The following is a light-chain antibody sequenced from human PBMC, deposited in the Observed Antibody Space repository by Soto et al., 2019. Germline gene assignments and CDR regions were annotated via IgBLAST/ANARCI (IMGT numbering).Light chain of an antibody. CDR2: GAS. CDR3: QQYGNSPVT. CDR1: QSVTTN. Sequence: EVVMTQSPATLSVSPGERATLSCRASQSVTTNMAWYQQKPGQAPRLLIDGASSRATGVPDRFSGTGSGTDFTLTISRLEPEDFAVFYCQQYGNSPVTFGQGTKVDIK. V-gene: IGKV3-20*01. J-gene: IGKJ1*01.